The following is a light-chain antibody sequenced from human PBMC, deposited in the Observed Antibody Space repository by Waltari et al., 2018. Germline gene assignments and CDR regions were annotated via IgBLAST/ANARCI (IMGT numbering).Light chain of an antibody. CDR1: QSVLYSSNNKTY. V-gene: IGKV4-1*01. CDR3: QQYYSAPLT. CDR2: WAS. J-gene: IGKJ4*01. Sequence: DIVMTQSPDSLAVSLGERATINCKSSQSVLYSSNNKTYLAWFQQKPGQPPNLLIYWASTRESGVPDRFSGSGSGTDFTLTISSLQAEDVAVYYCQQYYSAPLTFGGGTKVEIK.